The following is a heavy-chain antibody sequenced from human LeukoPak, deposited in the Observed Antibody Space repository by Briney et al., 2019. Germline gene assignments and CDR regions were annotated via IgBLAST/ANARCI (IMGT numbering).Heavy chain of an antibody. CDR3: AKGRGYNYGYIFGYFDY. CDR1: GFTFSTYG. Sequence: GGSLRLSCAASGFTFSTYGMHWVRQAPGKGLEWVAFIRYDGTNKYYADSVKGRFTISRDNSKNSLYLQMNSLRAEDTALYYCAKGRGYNYGYIFGYFDYWGQGTLVTVSS. J-gene: IGHJ4*02. V-gene: IGHV3-30*02. D-gene: IGHD5-18*01. CDR2: IRYDGTNK.